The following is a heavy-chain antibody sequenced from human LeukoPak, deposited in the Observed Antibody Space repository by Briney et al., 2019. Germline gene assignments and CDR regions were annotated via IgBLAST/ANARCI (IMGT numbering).Heavy chain of an antibody. Sequence: GGSLRLSCAASGFTFDDYAMHWVRHAPGKGLEWVSGISWNSGSIGYADSVKGRFTISRDNAKNSLYLQMNSLRAEDTALYYCAKGYGGYWGQGTLVTVSS. J-gene: IGHJ4*02. CDR3: AKGYGGY. D-gene: IGHD3-10*01. CDR2: ISWNSGSI. V-gene: IGHV3-9*01. CDR1: GFTFDDYA.